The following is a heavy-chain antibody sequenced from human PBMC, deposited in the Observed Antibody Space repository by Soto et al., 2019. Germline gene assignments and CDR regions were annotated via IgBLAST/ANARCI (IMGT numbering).Heavy chain of an antibody. CDR1: GFTFSNAW. CDR2: IKSKTDGGTT. CDR3: TTDPFTRLLWFGELSLAAFDI. J-gene: IGHJ3*02. Sequence: GGSLRLSCAASGFTFSNAWMNWVRQAPGKGLEWVGRIKSKTDGGTTDYAAPVKGRFTISRDDSKNTLYLQMNSLKTEDTAVYYCTTDPFTRLLWFGELSLAAFDIWGQGTMVTVSS. V-gene: IGHV3-15*07. D-gene: IGHD3-10*01.